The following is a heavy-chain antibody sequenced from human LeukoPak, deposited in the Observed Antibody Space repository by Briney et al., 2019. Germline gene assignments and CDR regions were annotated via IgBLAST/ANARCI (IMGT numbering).Heavy chain of an antibody. CDR3: AKAGGLGSYYQNAFEN. CDR1: GFTFGEFA. CDR2: ISWNSDTI. Sequence: GGSLRLSCAASGFTFGEFAMHWVRQAPGKGLEWVSSISWNSDTIGYADSVKGRFTISRDRAKNSLYLQMSSLRAEDTALYYCAKAGGLGSYYQNAFENWGQGTMVTVSA. J-gene: IGHJ3*02. V-gene: IGHV3-9*01. D-gene: IGHD3-10*01.